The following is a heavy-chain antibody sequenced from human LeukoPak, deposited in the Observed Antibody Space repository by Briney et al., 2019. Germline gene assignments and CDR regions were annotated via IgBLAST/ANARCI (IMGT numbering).Heavy chain of an antibody. D-gene: IGHD3-10*01. CDR2: MNPNSGNT. CDR3: ARSERNYYGSGSYRSYYYGMDV. CDR1: GYTFTSYD. J-gene: IGHJ6*02. V-gene: IGHV1-8*01. Sequence: GASVKVSCKASGYTFTSYDINWVRQATGQGLEWMGWMNPNSGNTGYAQKFQGRVTMTRNTSISTAYTELSSLRSEDTAVYYCARSERNYYGSGSYRSYYYGMDVWGQGTTVTVSS.